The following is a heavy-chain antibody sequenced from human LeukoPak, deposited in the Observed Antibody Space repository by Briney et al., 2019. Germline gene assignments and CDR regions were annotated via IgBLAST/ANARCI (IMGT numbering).Heavy chain of an antibody. D-gene: IGHD3-10*01. CDR1: GFTFSSYA. CDR3: ASHYGSGRINYYYYMDV. CDR2: ISGSGSST. Sequence: GGSLRLSCAASGFTFSSYAMSWVRQAPGKGLEWVSAISGSGSSTYYADSVKGRFTISRDNSQNTLYLQMNSLRAEDTAVYYCASHYGSGRINYYYYMDVWGKGTTVTVSS. V-gene: IGHV3-23*01. J-gene: IGHJ6*03.